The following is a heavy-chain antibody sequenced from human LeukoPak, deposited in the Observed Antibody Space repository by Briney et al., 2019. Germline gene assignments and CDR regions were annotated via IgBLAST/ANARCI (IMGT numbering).Heavy chain of an antibody. CDR3: VICRSTSLECR. CDR2: MNPNSGNT. V-gene: IGHV1-8*01. J-gene: IGHJ4*02. Sequence: ASVKGSCKASGYTFTSYDINWVRQATGQGREWMGWMNPNSGNTGYAQKFQGRVTMTRNTSISTAYMELSSLRSEDTAVYYCVICRSTSLECRWGQGTLVTVSS. CDR1: GYTFTSYD. D-gene: IGHD2-2*01.